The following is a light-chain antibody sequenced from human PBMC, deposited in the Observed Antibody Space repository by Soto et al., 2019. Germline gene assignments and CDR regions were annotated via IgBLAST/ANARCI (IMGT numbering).Light chain of an antibody. CDR3: LLQQDVARV. V-gene: IGLV7-46*01. CDR1: TGPLTSGHF. J-gene: IGLJ2*01. Sequence: QAVVTQEPSLTVSPGGTVTLTCGSSTGPLTSGHFPYWFQQKPGQAPRALIFDTTNRHSWTPARFSGSLLGGKAALTLSGAEAEDEADYFCLLQQDVARVFGGRTQLTVL. CDR2: DTT.